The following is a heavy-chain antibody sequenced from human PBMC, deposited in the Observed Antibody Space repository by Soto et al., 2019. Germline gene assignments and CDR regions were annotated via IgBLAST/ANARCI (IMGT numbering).Heavy chain of an antibody. V-gene: IGHV1-3*01. J-gene: IGHJ4*02. CDR2: INAGNGNT. Sequence: VASVKVSCKASGYTFTSYAMHWVRQAPGQRLEWMGWINAGNGNTKYSQKFQGRVTITRDTSASTAYMELSSLRSEDTAVYYCARGIFYNVWELPLRYYFDYWGQGTLVTVSS. D-gene: IGHD1-26*01. CDR1: GYTFTSYA. CDR3: ARGIFYNVWELPLRYYFDY.